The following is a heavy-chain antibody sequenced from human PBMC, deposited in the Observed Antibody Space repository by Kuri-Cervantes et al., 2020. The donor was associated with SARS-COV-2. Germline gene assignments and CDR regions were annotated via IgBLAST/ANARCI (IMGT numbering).Heavy chain of an antibody. CDR3: ARGMCCTSTSRYLSYYYYGMDV. J-gene: IGHJ6*02. V-gene: IGHV1-46*01. CDR1: GYTFTSYY. D-gene: IGHD2-2*01. CDR2: INPSGGST. Sequence: ASVKVSCKASGYTFTSYYMHWVRQARGQGLEWMGIINPSGGSTSYAQKFQGRVTMTRDTSTSTVYMELSSLRSEDTAVYYCARGMCCTSTSRYLSYYYYGMDVWGQGTTVTVSS.